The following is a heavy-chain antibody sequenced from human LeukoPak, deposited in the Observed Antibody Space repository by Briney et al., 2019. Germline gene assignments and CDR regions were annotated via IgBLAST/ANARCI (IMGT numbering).Heavy chain of an antibody. J-gene: IGHJ4*02. CDR3: ARELGENYDFWSGYYTRLDY. D-gene: IGHD3-3*01. CDR2: ISAYNGNT. Sequence: ASVKVSCKASGYTFTSYGISWVRQAPGQGLEWMGWISAYNGNTNYAQKLQGRVTMTTDTSTSTAYMELRSLRSDDTAVYYCARELGENYDFWSGYYTRLDYWGQGTLVTVSS. CDR1: GYTFTSYG. V-gene: IGHV1-18*01.